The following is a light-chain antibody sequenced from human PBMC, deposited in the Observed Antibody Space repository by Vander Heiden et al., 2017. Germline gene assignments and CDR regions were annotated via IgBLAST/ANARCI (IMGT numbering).Light chain of an antibody. Sequence: EIVMTQSPATLSVSQGERATLSCRASQSVSTNLAWYQQKPGQGPRLLIFAASTRAPGVPDRISGSGSGTEFALTISSLQSEDFAVYFCQQYNNWPPWTFGQGTKVEIK. CDR1: QSVSTN. CDR2: AAS. J-gene: IGKJ1*01. CDR3: QQYNNWPPWT. V-gene: IGKV3-15*01.